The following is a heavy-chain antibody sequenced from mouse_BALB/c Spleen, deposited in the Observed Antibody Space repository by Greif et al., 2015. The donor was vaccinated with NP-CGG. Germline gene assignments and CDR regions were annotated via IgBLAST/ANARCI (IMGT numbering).Heavy chain of an antibody. J-gene: IGHJ4*01. CDR3: TRYDYDGMDY. CDR2: INPSNGGT. V-gene: IGHV1S81*02. D-gene: IGHD2-4*01. Sequence: QVQLQQSGAELVKPGASVKLSCKASGYTFTSYYMYWVKQRPGQGLEWIGEINPSNGGTNFNEKFKSKATLTVDKSSSTAYMQLSSLTSEDSAVYYCTRYDYDGMDYWGQGTSVTVSS. CDR1: GYTFTSYY.